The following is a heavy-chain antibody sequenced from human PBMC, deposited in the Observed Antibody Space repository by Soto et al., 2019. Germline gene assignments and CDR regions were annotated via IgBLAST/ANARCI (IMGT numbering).Heavy chain of an antibody. CDR2: IYTSGST. CDR3: ARGGGYSYGYASDYYYYGMDV. Sequence: SETLSLTCTVSGGSISSYYWSWIRQPAGKGLEWIGRIYTSGSTNYNPSLKSRVTMSVDTSKNQFSLKLSSVTAADTAVYYCARGGGYSYGYASDYYYYGMDVWGQGTTVTVS. J-gene: IGHJ6*02. V-gene: IGHV4-4*07. CDR1: GGSISSYY. D-gene: IGHD5-18*01.